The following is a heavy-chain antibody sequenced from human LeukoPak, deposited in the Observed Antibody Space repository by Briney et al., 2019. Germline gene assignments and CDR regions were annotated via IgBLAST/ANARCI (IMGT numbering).Heavy chain of an antibody. CDR3: ARVYYGSGSPNWFDP. CDR2: IYPGDSDT. Sequence: GESLKISCKGSGYSFTSYCIGWVRQMPGKGLEWMGIIYPGDSDTRYSPSFQGQVTISADKSISTAYLQWSSLKASDTAMYYCARVYYGSGSPNWFDPWGQGTLVTVSS. D-gene: IGHD3-10*01. CDR1: GYSFTSYC. J-gene: IGHJ5*02. V-gene: IGHV5-51*01.